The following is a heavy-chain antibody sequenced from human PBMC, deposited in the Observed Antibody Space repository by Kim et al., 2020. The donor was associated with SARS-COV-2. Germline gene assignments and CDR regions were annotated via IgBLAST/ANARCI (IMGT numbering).Heavy chain of an antibody. J-gene: IGHJ3*02. D-gene: IGHD4-17*01. CDR1: GGSISSGGYY. CDR3: AREVGGDYDFNGAFDI. V-gene: IGHV4-31*03. Sequence: SETLSLTCTVSGGSISSGGYYWSWIRQHPGKGLEWIGYIYYSGSTYYNPSLKSRVTISVDTSKNQFSLKLSSVTAADTAVYYCAREVGGDYDFNGAFDIWGQGTMVTVSS. CDR2: IYYSGST.